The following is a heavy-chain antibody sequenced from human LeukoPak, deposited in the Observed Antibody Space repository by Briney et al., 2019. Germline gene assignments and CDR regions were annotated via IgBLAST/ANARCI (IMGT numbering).Heavy chain of an antibody. CDR1: GFTFRAYA. CDR2: ISYDGSNK. J-gene: IGHJ3*02. CDR3: ARDHRWLNDAFDI. V-gene: IGHV3-30*04. D-gene: IGHD4-23*01. Sequence: GGSLRLSCAASGFTFRAYAMHWVRQAPGKGLEWVAVISYDGSNKYYADSVKGRFTISRDNSKNTLYLQMNSLRAEDTAVYYCARDHRWLNDAFDIWGQGTMVTVSS.